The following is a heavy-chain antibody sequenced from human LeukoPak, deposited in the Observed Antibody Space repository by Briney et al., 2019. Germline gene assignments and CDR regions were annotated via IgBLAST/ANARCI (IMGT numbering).Heavy chain of an antibody. V-gene: IGHV3-11*04. CDR1: GFTFSDSY. CDR3: ARDSSGYYY. D-gene: IGHD3-22*01. Sequence: GGSLRLSCAASGFTFSDSYMTWIRQAPGKGLDWVSYISSPGSTIYYADSVKGRFTVSRDNAKNSLYLQMNSLRAEDTAVYYCARDSSGYYYLGQGTLVTVSS. CDR2: ISSPGSTI. J-gene: IGHJ4*02.